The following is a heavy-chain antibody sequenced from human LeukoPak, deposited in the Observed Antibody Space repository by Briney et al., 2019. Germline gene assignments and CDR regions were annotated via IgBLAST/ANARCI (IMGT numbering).Heavy chain of an antibody. V-gene: IGHV3-7*01. CDR2: IKQDGSEK. J-gene: IGHJ6*03. CDR1: GFTFSSYW. Sequence: GGSLRLSCAASGFTFSSYWMSWVRQAPGKGLEWVANIKQDGSEKYYVDSVKGRFTISRDNAKNSLYLQMNSLRAEDTAVYYCARDPLGVVITNYYYDMDVWGKGTTVTVSS. D-gene: IGHD2-21*01. CDR3: ARDPLGVVITNYYYDMDV.